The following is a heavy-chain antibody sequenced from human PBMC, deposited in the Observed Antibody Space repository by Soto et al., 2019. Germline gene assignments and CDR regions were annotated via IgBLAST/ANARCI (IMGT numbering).Heavy chain of an antibody. CDR2: INSDGSST. D-gene: IGHD6-6*01. V-gene: IGHV3-74*01. CDR3: AKDTRIAARQGGYFDY. CDR1: GFTFSSYW. J-gene: IGHJ4*02. Sequence: PGGSLRLSCAASGFTFSSYWMHWVRQAPGKGLVWVSRINSDGSSTSYADSVKGRFTISRDNAKNTLYLQMNGLRAEDTAVYYCAKDTRIAARQGGYFDYWGQGTLVTVSS.